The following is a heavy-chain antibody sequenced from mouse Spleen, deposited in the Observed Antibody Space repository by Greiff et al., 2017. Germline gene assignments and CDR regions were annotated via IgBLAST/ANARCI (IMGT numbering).Heavy chain of an antibody. Sequence: EVKLMESGPELVKPGASVKISCKASGYSFTDYNMNWVKQSNGKSLEWIGVINPNYGTTSYNQKFKGKATLTVDQSSSTAYMQLNSLTSEDSAVYYCARNWDLYWYFDVWGTGTTVTVSS. D-gene: IGHD4-1*01. J-gene: IGHJ1*03. CDR1: GYSFTDYN. CDR2: INPNYGTT. V-gene: IGHV1-39*01. CDR3: ARNWDLYWYFDV.